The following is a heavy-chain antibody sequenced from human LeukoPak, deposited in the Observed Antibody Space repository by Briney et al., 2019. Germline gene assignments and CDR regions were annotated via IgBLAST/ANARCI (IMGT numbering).Heavy chain of an antibody. D-gene: IGHD2-15*01. V-gene: IGHV1-69*13. CDR2: IIPIFGTA. CDR3: ARSGYCSGGSCSEYFQH. J-gene: IGHJ1*01. CDR1: GGTFSSYA. Sequence: ASVTVSCKASGGTFSSYAISWVRQAPGQGLEWMGGIIPIFGTANYAQKFQGRVTITADESTSTAYMELSSLRSEDTAVYYCARSGYCSGGSCSEYFQHWGQGTLVTVSS.